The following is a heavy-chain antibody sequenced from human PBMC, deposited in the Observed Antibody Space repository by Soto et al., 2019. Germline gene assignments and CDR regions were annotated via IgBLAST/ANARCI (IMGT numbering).Heavy chain of an antibody. CDR3: ARPWGQLSTYYYGMDT. CDR2: ISYDGDNK. D-gene: IGHD3-16*01. V-gene: IGHV3-30-3*01. J-gene: IGHJ6*02. Sequence: QVQLVESGGGVVQPGRSLTLSCAASGFTFRNYAMHWVRQAPGKGLEWVATISYDGDNKYYTDSVKGPFTISRDNSKNTLYLQMSSRRPEDTAVYYCARPWGQLSTYYYGMDTWGQGTTVPVSS. CDR1: GFTFRNYA.